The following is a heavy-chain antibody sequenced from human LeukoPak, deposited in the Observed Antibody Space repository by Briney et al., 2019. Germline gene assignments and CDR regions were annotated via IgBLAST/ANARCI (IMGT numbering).Heavy chain of an antibody. J-gene: IGHJ5*02. CDR3: AKGRDYSSSWYGEGFDP. CDR2: ISSSGGGA. V-gene: IGHV3-23*01. D-gene: IGHD6-13*01. CDR1: GFSFSNYA. Sequence: QPGGSLRLSCAASGFSFSNYAMSWVRQAPGKGLEWVSAISSSGGGAYYADSVKGRFTISRDNSKNTLYLQMNSLRAEDTAVYYCAKGRDYSSSWYGEGFDPWGQGTLVTVSS.